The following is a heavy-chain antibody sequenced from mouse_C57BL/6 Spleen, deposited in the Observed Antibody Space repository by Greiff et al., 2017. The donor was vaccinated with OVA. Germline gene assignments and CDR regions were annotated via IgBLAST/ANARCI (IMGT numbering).Heavy chain of an antibody. D-gene: IGHD1-1*01. CDR1: GFTFSSYT. V-gene: IGHV5-9*01. CDR2: ISGGGGNT. CDR3: ASHQVCYYGSSWAY. J-gene: IGHJ3*01. Sequence: EVQGVESGGGLVKPGGSLKLSCAASGFTFSSYTMSWVRQTPEKRLEWVATISGGGGNTYYPDSVKGRFTISRDNAKNTMYLQMSSLRSEDTALYYCASHQVCYYGSSWAYWGQGTLVTVSA.